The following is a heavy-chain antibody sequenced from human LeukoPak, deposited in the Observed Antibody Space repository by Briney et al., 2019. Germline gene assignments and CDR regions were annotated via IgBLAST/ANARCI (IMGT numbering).Heavy chain of an antibody. J-gene: IGHJ3*02. CDR1: GGSFSGYD. CDR3: ARRNDFDI. Sequence: SETLSLTCAVYGGSFSGYDWSWIRQPPGKGLEWIGEINHSGSNNYNPSLKSRVTISADTSKNQFSLKLTSVTAADTAIYYCARRNDFDIWGQGTMVTVSS. CDR2: INHSGSN. V-gene: IGHV4-34*01.